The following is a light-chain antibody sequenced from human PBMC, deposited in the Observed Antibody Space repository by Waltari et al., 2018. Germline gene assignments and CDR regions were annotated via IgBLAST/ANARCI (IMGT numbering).Light chain of an antibody. CDR1: QSIARN. J-gene: IGKJ2*01. V-gene: IGKV3-15*01. CDR3: QQYNNWRT. CDR2: GAS. Sequence: EVLMTQSPPTLSVSPGERATLSCRASQSIARNLAWYQQKPGQAPRLLIYGASPRATDVPDRFSGSGSGTEFTLTISSLQSEDFAVYYCQQYNNWRTFGQGTKLEIK.